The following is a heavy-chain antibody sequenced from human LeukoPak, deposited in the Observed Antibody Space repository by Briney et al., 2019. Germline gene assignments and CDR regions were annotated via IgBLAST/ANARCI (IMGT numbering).Heavy chain of an antibody. Sequence: TGGSLRLSCAASGFTFSTYWMHWVRQAPGKGLEWVSAISGSGYNSYYADSVKGRFTISRDNSKNTLFLQMNSLRGEDTAIYYCEKWMVRRDFWSGAFDIWGQGTMVTV. CDR1: GFTFSTYW. CDR2: ISGSGYNS. CDR3: EKWMVRRDFWSGAFDI. V-gene: IGHV3-23*01. D-gene: IGHD3-3*01. J-gene: IGHJ3*02.